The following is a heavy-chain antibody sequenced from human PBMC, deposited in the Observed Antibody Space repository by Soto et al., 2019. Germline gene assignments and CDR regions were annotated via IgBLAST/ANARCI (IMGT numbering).Heavy chain of an antibody. CDR3: AATSLRFLEWLSDYFDY. V-gene: IGHV1-58*01. CDR1: GFTFASSA. D-gene: IGHD3-3*01. Sequence: SVKVSCKASGFTFASSAVQWVRQARGQRLEWIGWIVVGSGNTNYAQKFQERVTITRDMSTSTAYMELSSLRSEDTAVYYCAATSLRFLEWLSDYFDYWGQGTLVTVSS. CDR2: IVVGSGNT. J-gene: IGHJ4*02.